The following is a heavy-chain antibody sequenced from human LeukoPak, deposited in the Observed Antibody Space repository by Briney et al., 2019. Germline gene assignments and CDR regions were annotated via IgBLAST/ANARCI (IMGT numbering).Heavy chain of an antibody. CDR2: INPNSGGT. V-gene: IGHV1-2*06. D-gene: IGHD3-16*01. CDR3: AKGAYALVPYYYYYYMDV. J-gene: IGHJ6*03. CDR1: GYTFTGYY. Sequence: GASVKVSCKAPGYTFTGYYMHWVRQAPGQGLEWMGRINPNSGGTNYAQKFQGRVTMTRDTSISTAYMELSRLRSDDTAVYFCAKGAYALVPYYYYYYMDVWGKGTAVTVSS.